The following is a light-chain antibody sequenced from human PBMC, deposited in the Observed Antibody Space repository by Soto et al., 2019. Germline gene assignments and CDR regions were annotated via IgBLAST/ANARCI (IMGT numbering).Light chain of an antibody. Sequence: DIQMTQSPSSLSASVGDRVTITCRASQGISNYLAWYQQKPGKVPKLLIYAASTLQSGVPSRFSGSGSGTDFTLTISSLQPEDVATYDWPEYNSAPWTFGQGTKVEIK. CDR3: PEYNSAPWT. CDR2: AAS. J-gene: IGKJ1*01. V-gene: IGKV1-27*01. CDR1: QGISNY.